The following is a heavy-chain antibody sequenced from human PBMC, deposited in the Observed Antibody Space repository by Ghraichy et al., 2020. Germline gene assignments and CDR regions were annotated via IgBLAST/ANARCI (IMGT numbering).Heavy chain of an antibody. J-gene: IGHJ2*01. CDR1: GFSLSTSGVG. D-gene: IGHD5-18*01. CDR2: IYWNDDK. V-gene: IGHV2-5*01. Sequence: SGPTLVKPTQTLTLTCTFSGFSLSTSGVGVGWIRQPPGKALEWLALIYWNDDKRYSPSLKSRLTITKDTSKNQVVLTMTNMDPVDTATYYCAHRGYSYGHNWYFDLWGRGTLVTVSS. CDR3: AHRGYSYGHNWYFDL.